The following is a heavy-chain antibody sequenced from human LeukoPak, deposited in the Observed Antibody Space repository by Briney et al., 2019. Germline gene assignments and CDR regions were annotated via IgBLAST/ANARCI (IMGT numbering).Heavy chain of an antibody. CDR1: GYSFTSFG. CDR2: ISTYNANT. J-gene: IGHJ4*02. CDR3: ARVFSFGDYIWGSYRYYFDY. Sequence: GASVKVSCKDSGYSFTSFGISWVRQAPGQGLEWMGWISTYNANTNYAQKYQGRVTMTTDTSTSTAYMELRSLRSDDTAVYFCARVFSFGDYIWGSYRYYFDYWGQGTLVTVSS. V-gene: IGHV1-18*01. D-gene: IGHD3-16*02.